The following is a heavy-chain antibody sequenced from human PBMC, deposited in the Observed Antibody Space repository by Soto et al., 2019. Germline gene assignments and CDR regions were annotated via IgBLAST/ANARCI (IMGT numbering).Heavy chain of an antibody. CDR2: ISAYNGNT. J-gene: IGHJ4*02. CDR1: GYTFSSYH. D-gene: IGHD5-12*01. Sequence: GASVKVSCKASGYTFSSYHISWVRQAPGQGLEWMGWISAYNGNTNYAQKLQGRVTMTTDTSTSTAYMELSSLRSEDTAVYYCARVSGYYLPDYWGQGTLVTVSS. V-gene: IGHV1-18*01. CDR3: ARVSGYYLPDY.